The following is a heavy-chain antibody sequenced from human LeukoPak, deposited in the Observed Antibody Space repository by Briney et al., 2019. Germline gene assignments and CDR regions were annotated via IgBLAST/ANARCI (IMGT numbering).Heavy chain of an antibody. CDR2: IKQDGSET. CDR1: GFTFINYW. J-gene: IGHJ4*02. Sequence: GGSPRLSCAASGFTFINYWMGWVRQAPGKGLEWVANIKQDGSETYYVDSVKGRFTISRDNAKNSLYLQMNSLRAEDTAVYYCARWGYTNGWYYFENWGQGTLVTVSS. CDR3: ARWGYTNGWYYFEN. V-gene: IGHV3-7*01. D-gene: IGHD6-19*01.